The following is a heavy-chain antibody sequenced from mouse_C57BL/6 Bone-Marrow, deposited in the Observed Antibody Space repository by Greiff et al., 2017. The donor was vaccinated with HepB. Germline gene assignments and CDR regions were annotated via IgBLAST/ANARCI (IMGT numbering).Heavy chain of an antibody. Sequence: QVQLQQSGAELVRPGASVKLSCKASGYTFTSYWMDWVKQRPGQGLEWIGNIYPSDSETHYNQKFKDKATLTVDKSSSTAYMQLSSLTSEDSAVYYCARPDGYYACVAYWGQGTLVTVSA. J-gene: IGHJ3*01. V-gene: IGHV1-61*01. D-gene: IGHD2-3*01. CDR3: ARPDGYYACVAY. CDR2: IYPSDSET. CDR1: GYTFTSYW.